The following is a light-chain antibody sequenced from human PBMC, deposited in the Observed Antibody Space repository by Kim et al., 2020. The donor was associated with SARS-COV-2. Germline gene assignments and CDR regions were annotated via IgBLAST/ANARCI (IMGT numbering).Light chain of an antibody. CDR3: QQRSNLIT. CDR1: QSVSSN. J-gene: IGKJ5*01. V-gene: IGKV3-11*01. CDR2: DSS. Sequence: PGERATLSCRASQSVSSNLAWYQQKPGQAPRLLIYDSSNRATGIPARFSGSGSGTDFTLTISSLEPEDFAAYYCQQRSNLITFGQGTRLE.